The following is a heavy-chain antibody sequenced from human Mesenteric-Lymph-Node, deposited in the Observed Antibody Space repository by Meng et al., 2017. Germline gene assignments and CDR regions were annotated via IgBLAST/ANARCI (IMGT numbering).Heavy chain of an antibody. CDR2: ISGSGGST. J-gene: IGHJ4*02. CDR3: ARSVDTAMVYFDY. CDR1: GFTFNSYA. Sequence: GGSLRLSCAASGFTFNSYAMSWVRQAPGKGLEWVSTISGSGGSTYYADSVKGRFTISRDNSKNTLYLQMNSLRAEDTAVYYCARSVDTAMVYFDYWGQGTLVTVSS. D-gene: IGHD5-18*01. V-gene: IGHV3-23*01.